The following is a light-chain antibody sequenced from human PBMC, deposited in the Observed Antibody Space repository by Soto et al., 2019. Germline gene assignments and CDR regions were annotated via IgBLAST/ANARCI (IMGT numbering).Light chain of an antibody. V-gene: IGKV3-15*01. CDR2: GAS. CDR1: QSVDKY. CDR3: QQYNNWPPAIT. J-gene: IGKJ5*01. Sequence: EIVLKQSPGTLPLSTGERATLSCRAIQSVDKYLVWYQQKPGQAPRLLIYGASTRATGIPARFSGSGSGTEFTLTISSLQSEDFAVYYCQQYNNWPPAITFGQGTRLEIK.